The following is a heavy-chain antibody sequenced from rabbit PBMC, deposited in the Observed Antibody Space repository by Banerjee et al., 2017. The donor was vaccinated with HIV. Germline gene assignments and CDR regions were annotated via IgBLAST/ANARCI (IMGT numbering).Heavy chain of an antibody. Sequence: QEQLEESGGDLVKPEGSLTLTCTASGFSFSNGYVMCWVRQAPGKGLEWIACMNTISGDTVYATWAKGRFTISKASSTTVTLQMTSLTAADTATYFCAGDPWSGWNLWGPGTLVTVS. CDR2: MNTISGDT. J-gene: IGHJ4*01. CDR1: GFSFSNGYV. D-gene: IGHD4-1*01. V-gene: IGHV1S45*01. CDR3: AGDPWSGWNL.